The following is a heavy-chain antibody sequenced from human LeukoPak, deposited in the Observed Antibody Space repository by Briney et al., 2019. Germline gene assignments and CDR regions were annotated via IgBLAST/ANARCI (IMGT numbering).Heavy chain of an antibody. D-gene: IGHD1-26*01. CDR1: GFTFSSYA. J-gene: IGHJ4*02. CDR3: ARDIGSSGSFGYFDY. CDR2: ISYDGSNK. V-gene: IGHV3-30-3*01. Sequence: GGSLRLSCAASGFTFSSYAMHWVRQAPGKGLEWVAVISYDGSNKYYADSVKGRFTISRDNSKNTLYLQMDSLRAEDTAVYYCARDIGSSGSFGYFDYWGQGTLVTVSS.